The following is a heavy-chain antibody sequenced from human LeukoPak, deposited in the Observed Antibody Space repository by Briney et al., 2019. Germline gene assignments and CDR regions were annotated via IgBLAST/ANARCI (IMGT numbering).Heavy chain of an antibody. V-gene: IGHV3-9*01. CDR3: ARGLRRFDY. J-gene: IGHJ4*02. Sequence: GRSLRLSCAASGFIFDDYAIHWVRQAPGKGLEWVSGISWNSGSIGYADSVKGRFTISRDNSKNTLYLQMNSLRAEDTAVYYCARGLRRFDYWGQGTLVTVSS. CDR2: ISWNSGSI. CDR1: GFIFDDYA. D-gene: IGHD3-16*01.